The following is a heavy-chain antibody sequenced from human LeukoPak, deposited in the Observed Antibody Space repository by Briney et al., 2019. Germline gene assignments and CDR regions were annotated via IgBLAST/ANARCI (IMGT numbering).Heavy chain of an antibody. J-gene: IGHJ4*02. Sequence: GGSLRLSCEPSGFTFSRYWMSWVRQAPGKGLEWVANINEDGSEEHYVDSVRGRFTIARDNAKNSLYLQMNSLRAEDTAAYYCARAGDGTAARDYWGQGTLVTVSS. CDR1: GFTFSRYW. CDR3: ARAGDGTAARDY. V-gene: IGHV3-7*01. D-gene: IGHD2-15*01. CDR2: INEDGSEE.